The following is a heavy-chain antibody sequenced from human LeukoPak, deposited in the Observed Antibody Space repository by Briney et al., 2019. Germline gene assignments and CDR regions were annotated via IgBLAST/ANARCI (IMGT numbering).Heavy chain of an antibody. Sequence: SETLSLTCTVSGGSISSYYWSWIRQPAGKGLEWIGRIYTSGSTNYNPSLKSRVTISVDTSQNQFSLKLTSVTPADTAVYYCARTAKYYYGSETYYFFDYWGQGTLVTVSS. J-gene: IGHJ4*02. V-gene: IGHV4-4*07. D-gene: IGHD3-10*01. CDR2: IYTSGST. CDR3: ARTAKYYYGSETYYFFDY. CDR1: GGSISSYY.